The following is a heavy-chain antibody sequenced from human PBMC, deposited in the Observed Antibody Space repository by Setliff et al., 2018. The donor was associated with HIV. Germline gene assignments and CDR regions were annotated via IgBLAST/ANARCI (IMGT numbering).Heavy chain of an antibody. V-gene: IGHV4-39*07. CDR1: GGSISSSSYY. CDR3: ARDPGGLYCRSTSCQGGCFDP. D-gene: IGHD2-2*01. Sequence: PSETLSLTCNVSGGSISSSSYYWGWIRQPPGKGLEWIGSYHYSGSTSSTPSLTSLLTVFVNTSKNQFSLKLRSVTAADTAVYYCARDPGGLYCRSTSCQGGCFDPWGQGTLVTVSS. J-gene: IGHJ5*02. CDR2: YHYSGST.